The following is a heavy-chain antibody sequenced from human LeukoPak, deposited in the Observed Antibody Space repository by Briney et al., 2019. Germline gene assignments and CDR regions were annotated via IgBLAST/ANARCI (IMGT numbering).Heavy chain of an antibody. V-gene: IGHV3-7*01. J-gene: IGHJ4*02. Sequence: GGSLRLSCAASGFTFSNNWMTWVRQAPGKGLEWVASVKKDASEKYYVDSVKGRFTISRDNAKNSLYLQMNSLRAEDTAVYYCARDQTIFGVVMEYFDYWGQGTLVTVSS. D-gene: IGHD3-3*01. CDR3: ARDQTIFGVVMEYFDY. CDR1: GFTFSNNW. CDR2: VKKDASEK.